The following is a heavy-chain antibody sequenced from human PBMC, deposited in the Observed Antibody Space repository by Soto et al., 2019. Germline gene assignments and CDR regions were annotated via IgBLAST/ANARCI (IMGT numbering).Heavy chain of an antibody. CDR2: ISSTTNYI. CDR1: GLTSTRYS. J-gene: IGHJ4*02. Sequence: GGSLRLSCAASGLTSTRYSMNWVRQAPGKGLEWVSSISSTTNYIYYGDSMKGRFTISRDNAKNSLYLEMNSLRAGDTAVYYCARESEDLTSNFDYWGQGTLVTVSS. V-gene: IGHV3-21*06. CDR3: ARESEDLTSNFDY.